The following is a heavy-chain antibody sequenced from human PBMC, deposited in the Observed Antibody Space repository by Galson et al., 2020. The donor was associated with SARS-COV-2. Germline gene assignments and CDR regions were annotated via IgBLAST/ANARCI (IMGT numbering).Heavy chain of an antibody. Sequence: TGGSLRLSCAASGFTFRSYWMDCVRQDPGKGLVWVSCVNGDGSSTKYADSVKGRFTISRDNSKNTVYLQMNSLRVDDTAVYYCARGSSGSLDYWGQGTLVTVSS. J-gene: IGHJ4*02. D-gene: IGHD1-26*01. CDR2: VNGDGSST. V-gene: IGHV3-74*01. CDR3: ARGSSGSLDY. CDR1: GFTFRSYW.